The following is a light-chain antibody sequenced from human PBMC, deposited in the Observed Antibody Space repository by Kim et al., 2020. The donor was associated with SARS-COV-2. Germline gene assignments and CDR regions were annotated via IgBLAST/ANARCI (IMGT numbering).Light chain of an antibody. V-gene: IGKV1D-13*01. Sequence: ASVGDRVPITCRASQGISSCLVWYQQKPGKAPKVVIYDASNLASGVPSRFSGSGSGTDFTLTISSLQPEDFAIYYCQQFNKYPLTFGGGTKVEIK. J-gene: IGKJ4*01. CDR1: QGISSC. CDR2: DAS. CDR3: QQFNKYPLT.